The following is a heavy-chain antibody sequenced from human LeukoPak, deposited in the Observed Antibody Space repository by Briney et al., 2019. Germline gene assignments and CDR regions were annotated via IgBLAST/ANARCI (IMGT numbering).Heavy chain of an antibody. D-gene: IGHD3-10*01. Sequence: GGSLRLSCEASGFTFSSFAMHWVRQASGKGLEWVGRIRSTANGYETGYAASVKGRFTISRDDSKNTAYLQMDSLKTEDTAVYYCTGNYYGSGSYADFDYWGQGTLVTVSS. V-gene: IGHV3-73*01. CDR2: IRSTANGYET. CDR1: GFTFSSFA. J-gene: IGHJ4*02. CDR3: TGNYYGSGSYADFDY.